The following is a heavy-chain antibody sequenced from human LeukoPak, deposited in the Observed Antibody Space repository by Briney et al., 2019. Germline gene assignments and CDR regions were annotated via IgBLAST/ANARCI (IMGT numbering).Heavy chain of an antibody. V-gene: IGHV3-23*01. CDR2: ITDMGFKT. D-gene: IGHD1-1*01. J-gene: IGHJ4*02. Sequence: GGSLRLSCAASVFTFQIYAMAWVRQAPEKGLEWVSYITDMGFKTYYADSVKGRFTISRDNSKNTLYLQMNSLRAEATALYYWPKGLRGNDDDWGQGTLVTVSS. CDR3: PKGLRGNDDD. CDR1: VFTFQIYA.